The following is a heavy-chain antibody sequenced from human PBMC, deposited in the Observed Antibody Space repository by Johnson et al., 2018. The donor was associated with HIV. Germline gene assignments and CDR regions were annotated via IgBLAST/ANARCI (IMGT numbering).Heavy chain of an antibody. J-gene: IGHJ3*02. Sequence: QVQLVESGGGVVQPGRSLRLSCAASGVTFSSYGMHWVRQAPGKGLEWVAVISYDGSNKYYADSVKGRFTISRDNSKNTLYLQMNSLRAEDTAVYYCAKGGSLTQDAPFDIWGQGTMVTVSS. CDR1: GVTFSSYG. D-gene: IGHD1-14*01. V-gene: IGHV3-30*18. CDR3: AKGGSLTQDAPFDI. CDR2: ISYDGSNK.